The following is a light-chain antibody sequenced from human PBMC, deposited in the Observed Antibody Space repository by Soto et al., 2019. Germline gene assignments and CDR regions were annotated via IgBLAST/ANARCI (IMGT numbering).Light chain of an antibody. Sequence: QSALTQPAAVSGSPGQSITISCSGTRSDIGSYNYVAWYQQFPGKTPKILIYGVSNRPSGVSSRFSVSKSGNTASLTISGLQAEDEADYYCISYTGSSTSYVLGSGTKVT. CDR2: GVS. V-gene: IGLV2-14*01. J-gene: IGLJ1*01. CDR1: RSDIGSYNY. CDR3: ISYTGSSTSYV.